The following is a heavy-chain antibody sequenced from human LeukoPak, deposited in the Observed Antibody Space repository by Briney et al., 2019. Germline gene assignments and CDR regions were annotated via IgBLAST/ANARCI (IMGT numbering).Heavy chain of an antibody. CDR3: AKELTAEGYFVY. Sequence: GGSLRLSCAASGFTFSNYAMNWVRQAPGKGLEWVSAISGSGSSTYYTDSVKGRFTISSDNSKNTLYLQMNSLRAEDTSVYYCAKELTAEGYFVYWGQGTLVTVSS. CDR2: ISGSGSST. V-gene: IGHV3-23*01. D-gene: IGHD2-2*01. J-gene: IGHJ4*02. CDR1: GFTFSNYA.